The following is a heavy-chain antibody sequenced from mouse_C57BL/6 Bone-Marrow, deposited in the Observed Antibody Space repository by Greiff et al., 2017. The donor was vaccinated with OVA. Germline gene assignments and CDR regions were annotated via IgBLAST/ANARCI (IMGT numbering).Heavy chain of an antibody. CDR1: GYAFSSSW. CDR2: IYPGDGDT. D-gene: IGHD1-1*01. V-gene: IGHV1-82*01. Sequence: VKLQESGPELVKPGASVKLSCKASGYAFSSSWMNWVKQRPGKGLEWIGRIYPGDGDTNYNGKFKGKATLTADKSSSTAYMQLSSLTSEDSAVYFCARRYWFFDYWGQGTTLTVSS. CDR3: ARRYWFFDY. J-gene: IGHJ2*01.